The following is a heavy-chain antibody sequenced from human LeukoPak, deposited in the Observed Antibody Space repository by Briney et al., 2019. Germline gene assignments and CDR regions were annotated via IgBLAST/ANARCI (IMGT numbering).Heavy chain of an antibody. D-gene: IGHD6-13*01. CDR2: ISRSGSTI. V-gene: IGHV3-11*01. CDR1: GFTFTDYS. Sequence: GRSLRLSCAASGFTFTDYSMSWIRQAPGKGLEWVSYISRSGSTIYYADSVKGRFTISRDNAKNSQHLQMNSLRAEDTAVYYCARAPAGSPLFDYWGQGTLVTVSS. CDR3: ARAPAGSPLFDY. J-gene: IGHJ4*02.